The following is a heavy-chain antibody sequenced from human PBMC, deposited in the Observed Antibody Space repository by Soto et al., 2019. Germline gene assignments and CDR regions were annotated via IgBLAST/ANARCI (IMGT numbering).Heavy chain of an antibody. CDR3: ARVRYYYGSGSSRQDY. CDR2: INHSGST. Sequence: SETLSLTCAVYGGYFSGYDLSWIRTKPGKGLEWIGEINHSGSTNYNPSLKSQVTISVDTSKNQFSLKLSSVTAADTAVYYCARVRYYYGSGSSRQDYWGQGTLVTVSS. V-gene: IGHV4-34*01. J-gene: IGHJ4*02. CDR1: GGYFSGYD. D-gene: IGHD3-10*01.